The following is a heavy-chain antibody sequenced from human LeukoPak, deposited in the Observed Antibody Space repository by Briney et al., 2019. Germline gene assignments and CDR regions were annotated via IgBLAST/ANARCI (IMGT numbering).Heavy chain of an antibody. CDR2: ISSSSSTI. V-gene: IGHV3-48*01. CDR1: GFTFSSYS. Sequence: QAGGSLRLSCAASGFTFSSYSMNWVRQAPGKGLEWVSYISSSSSTIYYADSVKGRFTISRDNAKNSLYLQMNSLRAEDTAVYYCARDNDWTKKYNWFDPWGQGTLVTVSS. D-gene: IGHD3-9*01. CDR3: ARDNDWTKKYNWFDP. J-gene: IGHJ5*02.